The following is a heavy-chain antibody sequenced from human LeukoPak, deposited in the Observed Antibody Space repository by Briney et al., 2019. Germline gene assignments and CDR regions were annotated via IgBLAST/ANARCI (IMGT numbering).Heavy chain of an antibody. Sequence: SETLSLTCTVSGVSISSYYWTWIRQPPGKGLEWIGNINYSGSTKYNPSLKSRVTISVDTSKNQFSLKLSSVTAADTAVYYCARGGQRWLQYLPFFDWGQGTLVTVSS. J-gene: IGHJ4*02. D-gene: IGHD5-24*01. V-gene: IGHV4-59*01. CDR1: GVSISSYY. CDR3: ARGGQRWLQYLPFFD. CDR2: INYSGST.